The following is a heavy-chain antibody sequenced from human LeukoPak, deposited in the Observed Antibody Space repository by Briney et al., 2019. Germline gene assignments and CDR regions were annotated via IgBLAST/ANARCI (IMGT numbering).Heavy chain of an antibody. V-gene: IGHV4-59*01. Sequence: TASETLSLTCTVSGGSISSYYWSWIRQPPGKGLEWIGYIYYSGSTNYNPSLKSRVTISVDTSKNQFSLKLSSVTAADTAVYYCASLSEYCSHGSCYLGWFDPWGQGTLVTVSS. CDR2: IYYSGST. CDR1: GGSISSYY. J-gene: IGHJ5*02. CDR3: ASLSEYCSHGSCYLGWFDP. D-gene: IGHD2-15*01.